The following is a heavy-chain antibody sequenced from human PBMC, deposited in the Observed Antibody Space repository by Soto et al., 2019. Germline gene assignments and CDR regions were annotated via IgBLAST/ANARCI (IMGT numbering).Heavy chain of an antibody. D-gene: IGHD3-22*01. J-gene: IGHJ6*02. CDR2: INTSGGST. CDR3: AGGGSAKLLYYSSNYYYGMDV. Sequence: ASVKVSCKASGYTFTSYAISWVRQAPGQGLEWMGIINTSGGSTSYAQKLQGRVTITRDTSTSTAYMELTGLRSEDTAVYYFAGGGSAKLLYYSSNYYYGMDVWGQGTTVTVSS. V-gene: IGHV1-46*01. CDR1: GYTFTSYA.